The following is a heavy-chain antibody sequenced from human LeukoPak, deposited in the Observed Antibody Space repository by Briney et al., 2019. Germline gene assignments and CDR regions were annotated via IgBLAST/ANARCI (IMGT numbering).Heavy chain of an antibody. J-gene: IGHJ4*02. CDR1: GYSISSGYY. CDR2: FYDSGNT. D-gene: IGHD3-9*01. V-gene: IGHV4-38-2*02. CDR3: ARFTYYDILTGYYLYYFDY. Sequence: SETLSLTCTVSGYSISSGYYWGWIRPPPGKGLEWIGSFYDSGNTYYNPSLKSRVTISVDTSKNQFSLKLSSVTAADTAVYYCARFTYYDILTGYYLYYFDYWGQGTLVTVSS.